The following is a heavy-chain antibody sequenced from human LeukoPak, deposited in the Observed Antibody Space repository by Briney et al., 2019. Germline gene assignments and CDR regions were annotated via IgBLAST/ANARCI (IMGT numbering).Heavy chain of an antibody. J-gene: IGHJ4*02. V-gene: IGHV3-30*02. CDR3: AKDIRRGYNYGYDQFAY. CDR2: IGYDGSNH. CDR1: GFTFSSYG. D-gene: IGHD5-18*01. Sequence: GGSLRLSCVASGFTFSSYGMHWARQAPGKGLEWVAFIGYDGSNHSYADSVKGRFTISRDNSKNTLYLQMNSLRTEDTAVYYCAKDIRRGYNYGYDQFAYWGQGTLVTVSS.